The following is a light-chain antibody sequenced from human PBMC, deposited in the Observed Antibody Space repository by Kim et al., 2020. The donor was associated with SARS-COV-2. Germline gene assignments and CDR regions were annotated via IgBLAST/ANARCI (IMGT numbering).Light chain of an antibody. V-gene: IGLV2-14*03. CDR1: ASDVGGYNY. CDR3: SSYTSSSTLNV. Sequence: SISLPYTGTASDVGGYNYVSWYQQHPGNAPKLMIYDVSNRPSGVSNRFSGSKSGNTASLTISGLQAEDEADYYCSSYTSSSTLNVFGTGTKVTVL. J-gene: IGLJ1*01. CDR2: DVS.